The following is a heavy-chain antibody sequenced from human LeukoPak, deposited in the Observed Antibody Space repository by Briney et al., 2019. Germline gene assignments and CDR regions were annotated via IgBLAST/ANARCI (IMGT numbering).Heavy chain of an antibody. CDR1: GFTFSGHW. CDR2: INSDGSST. V-gene: IGHV3-74*01. CDR3: ARDQHYFHSSGYYSDAFDI. Sequence: PGGSLRLSCVAPGFTFSGHWMHWVRQAPGKGLVWVSHINSDGSSTRYADSVKGRFTISRDNAKSTLYLQMNSLRAEDTAVYYCARDQHYFHSSGYYSDAFDIWGQGTMVSVSS. J-gene: IGHJ3*02. D-gene: IGHD3-22*01.